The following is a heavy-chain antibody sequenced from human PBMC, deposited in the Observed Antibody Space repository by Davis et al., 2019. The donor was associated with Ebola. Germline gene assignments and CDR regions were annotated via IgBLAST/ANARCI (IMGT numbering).Heavy chain of an antibody. V-gene: IGHV1-8*01. CDR3: ARERAGTRFDP. CDR1: EYSFTSYD. CDR2: MNPNSGNT. D-gene: IGHD1-14*01. J-gene: IGHJ5*02. Sequence: ASVTVSCKASEYSFTSYDINWVRQATGQGLEWMGWMNPNSGNTYYAKKFQGRVTMTRNTSTNTAYMELSGLTSEDTAVYYCARERAGTRFDPWGQGTLVTVSS.